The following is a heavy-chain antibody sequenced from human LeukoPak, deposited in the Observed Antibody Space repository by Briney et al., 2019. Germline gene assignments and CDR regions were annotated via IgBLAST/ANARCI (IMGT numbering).Heavy chain of an antibody. CDR1: GGSISSGGYY. V-gene: IGHV4-31*03. CDR3: ARGDYDILTGHLDAFDI. D-gene: IGHD3-9*01. CDR2: IYYSGST. J-gene: IGHJ3*02. Sequence: SETLSLTCTVSGGSISSGGYYWSWIRQHPGKGLEWIGYIYYSGSTYYNPSLKGRVTISVDTSKNQFSLKLSSVTAADTAVYYCARGDYDILTGHLDAFDIWGQGTMVTVSS.